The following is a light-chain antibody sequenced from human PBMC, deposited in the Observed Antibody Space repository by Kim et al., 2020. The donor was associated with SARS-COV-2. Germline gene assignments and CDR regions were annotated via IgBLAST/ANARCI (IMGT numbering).Light chain of an antibody. CDR2: DAY. CDR1: QSVSSY. Sequence: EIVLTQSPATLSLSPGERATLSCRASQSVSSYLAWYQQKPGQAPRLLIYDAYNRATGIPARFSGSGSGTDFTLTISSLEPEDFAVYYCQQRSNWLYTFGQGTKLEI. V-gene: IGKV3-11*01. CDR3: QQRSNWLYT. J-gene: IGKJ2*01.